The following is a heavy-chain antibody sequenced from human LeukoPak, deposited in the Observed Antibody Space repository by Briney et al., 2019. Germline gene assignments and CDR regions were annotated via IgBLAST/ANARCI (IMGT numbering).Heavy chain of an antibody. V-gene: IGHV1-46*01. CDR1: GYTFTSYY. Sequence: GASVKVSCKASGYTFTSYYMHWVRQAPGQGLEWMGIINPSGGSTSYAQKFQGRVTMTRDTSTSTVYMELSSLRSEDTAVYYCAGEEVAAAGISFNWFDPWGQGTLVTVSS. CDR2: INPSGGST. CDR3: AGEEVAAAGISFNWFDP. D-gene: IGHD6-13*01. J-gene: IGHJ5*02.